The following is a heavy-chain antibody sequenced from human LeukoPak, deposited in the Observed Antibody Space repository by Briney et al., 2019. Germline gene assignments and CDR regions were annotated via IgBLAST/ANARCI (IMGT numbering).Heavy chain of an antibody. V-gene: IGHV3-23*01. CDR1: GFTFSTPD. CDR2: ISRSGDGT. J-gene: IGHJ2*01. Sequence: GGALRLSLGASGFTFSTPDKRWGPQAPGEGGEGVSAISRSGDGTTYADSVKGRFTISRDNSKNTLYLQMNSLRAEDTAVYYCARAVGQWYFDPWGRGTLVTVSS. CDR3: ARAVGQWYFDP.